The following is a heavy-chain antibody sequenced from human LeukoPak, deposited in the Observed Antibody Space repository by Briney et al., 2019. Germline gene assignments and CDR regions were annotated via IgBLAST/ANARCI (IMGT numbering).Heavy chain of an antibody. J-gene: IGHJ3*02. CDR1: GYTFTSYG. Sequence: ASVKVSCXASGYTFTSYGISWVRQAPGQGLEWMGWISVYNGNTNYAQKLQGRVTMTTDTSTSTAYMELRSLRSDDTAVYYCASPYCSGGTCYAHDAFDIWGQGTMVTVSS. D-gene: IGHD2-15*01. CDR3: ASPYCSGGTCYAHDAFDI. V-gene: IGHV1-18*01. CDR2: ISVYNGNT.